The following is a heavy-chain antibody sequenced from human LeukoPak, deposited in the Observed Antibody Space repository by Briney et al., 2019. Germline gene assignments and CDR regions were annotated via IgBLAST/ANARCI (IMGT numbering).Heavy chain of an antibody. CDR3: ASGRPKYDYVWGSYRYYFDY. J-gene: IGHJ4*02. CDR1: GGTFSSYA. CDR2: IIPIFGTA. Sequence: ASVKVSCKASGGTFSSYAISWVRQAPGQVLEWMGGIIPIFGTANYAQKFQGRVTITADKSTSTAYMELSSLRSEDTAVYYCASGRPKYDYVWGSYRYYFDYWGQGTLVTVSS. V-gene: IGHV1-69*06. D-gene: IGHD3-16*02.